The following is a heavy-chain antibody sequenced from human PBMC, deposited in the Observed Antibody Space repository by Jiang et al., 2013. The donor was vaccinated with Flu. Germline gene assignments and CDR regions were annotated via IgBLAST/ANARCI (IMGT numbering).Heavy chain of an antibody. V-gene: IGHV4-39*01. CDR1: GGSISSGYY. J-gene: IGHJ5*02. D-gene: IGHD6-19*01. Sequence: PGLVKASETLSLTCTVSGGSISSGYYWGWIRQPPGKGLEWIGSIYYGGSTYYNPSLKSRVTMSVDTSKNQFSLKLNTVTAADTAVYYCARPAVTGANLNNWFDPWGQGTLVTVSS. CDR3: ARPAVTGANLNNWFDP. CDR2: IYYGGST.